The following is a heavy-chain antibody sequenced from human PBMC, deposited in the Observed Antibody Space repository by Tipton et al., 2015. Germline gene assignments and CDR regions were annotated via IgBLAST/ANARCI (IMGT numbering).Heavy chain of an antibody. CDR1: GYSISSGYY. CDR2: ISHSGNT. D-gene: IGHD2-21*01. Sequence: TLSLTCDVSGYSISSGYYWGWIRQPPGKGLEWIGSISHSGNTYYNPSLKSRVTISADKSKNQFSLNLKSVTAADTAVYYCARRCGADCYWGYYFDHWGQGTLVNVSS. CDR3: ARRCGADCYWGYYFDH. V-gene: IGHV4-38-2*01. J-gene: IGHJ4*02.